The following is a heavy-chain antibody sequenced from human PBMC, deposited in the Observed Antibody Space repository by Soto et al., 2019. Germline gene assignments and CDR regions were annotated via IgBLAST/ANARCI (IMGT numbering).Heavy chain of an antibody. Sequence: PSETMSLTCAVYGGSLSGYYWGWSRQPPGQGLEWIGEINHSRSTNYNPPLKSRVTISVDTSKNQFSPKLSSVTAADTAVYYCARSPSSSWYTNWFDPWGEGTRVTSPQ. CDR2: INHSRST. CDR1: GGSLSGYY. J-gene: IGHJ5*02. D-gene: IGHD6-13*01. V-gene: IGHV4-34*01. CDR3: ARSPSSSWYTNWFDP.